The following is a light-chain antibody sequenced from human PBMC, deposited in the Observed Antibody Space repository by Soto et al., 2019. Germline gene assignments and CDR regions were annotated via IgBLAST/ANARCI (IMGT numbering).Light chain of an antibody. J-gene: IGKJ1*01. CDR1: QGITTY. Sequence: DIQMTQSPASLSASVGDRVTITCRATQGITTYLNWYQQKPGKAPKLLIHAASTLRSGVPSRFSGGGSGTDFTLTISSLQPEDFAIYYCQQYNSAWTFGQGTKVEIK. CDR2: AAS. CDR3: QQYNSAWT. V-gene: IGKV1-39*01.